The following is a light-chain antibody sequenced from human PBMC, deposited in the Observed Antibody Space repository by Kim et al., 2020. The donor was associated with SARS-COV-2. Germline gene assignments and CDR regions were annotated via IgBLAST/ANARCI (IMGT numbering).Light chain of an antibody. CDR3: QSADGSGTYV. V-gene: IGLV3-25*03. CDR2: KDN. CDR1: TLPEKQ. J-gene: IGLJ1*01. Sequence: SYELTQPPSLSVSPGQTARITCSGDTLPEKQTYWYQQESGQAPLLVIYKDNERPSGIPGRFSGSSSGTTVTLTISGVQAEDDADYYCQSADGSGTYVFGT.